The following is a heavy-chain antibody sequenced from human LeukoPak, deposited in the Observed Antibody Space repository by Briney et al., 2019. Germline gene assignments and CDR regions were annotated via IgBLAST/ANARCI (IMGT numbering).Heavy chain of an antibody. CDR2: IYYSGST. D-gene: IGHD2-15*01. J-gene: IGHJ6*02. V-gene: IGHV4-59*01. CDR1: GGSISSYY. CDR3: ARETGGSPPHYYYYGMDV. Sequence: PSETLSLTCTVSGGSISSYYWSWIRQPPGKGLEWIGYIYYSGSTNYNPSLKSRVTISVDTSKNQFSLKLSSVTAADTAVCYCARETGGSPPHYYYYGMDVWGQGTTVTVSS.